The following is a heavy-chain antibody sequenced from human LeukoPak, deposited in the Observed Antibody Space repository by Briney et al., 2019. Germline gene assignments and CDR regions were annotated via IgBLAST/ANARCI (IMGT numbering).Heavy chain of an antibody. V-gene: IGHV3-11*04. D-gene: IGHD3-10*02. CDR3: AELGITMIGGV. J-gene: IGHJ6*04. CDR1: GFIFSDYY. Sequence: GGSLRLSCAASGFIFSDYYMSWIRQAPGKGLEWVSYISSSGDTRHYADSVKGRFTISRDNAKNSLYLQMNSLRAEDTAVYYCAELGITMIGGVWGKGTTVTISS. CDR2: ISSSGDTR.